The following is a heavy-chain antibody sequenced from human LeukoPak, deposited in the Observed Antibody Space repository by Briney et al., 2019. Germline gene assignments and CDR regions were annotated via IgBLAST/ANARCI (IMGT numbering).Heavy chain of an antibody. CDR1: GFTFSSYE. Sequence: GGSLRLSCAASGFTFSSYEMNWVRQAPGKGLEWVSYISSSGSTIYYADSVKGRFTISRDNAKNSLYLQMNSLRAEDTAVYYCASRWLQFDAFDIWGQGTMVTVSS. CDR2: ISSSGSTI. V-gene: IGHV3-48*03. CDR3: ASRWLQFDAFDI. J-gene: IGHJ3*02. D-gene: IGHD5-24*01.